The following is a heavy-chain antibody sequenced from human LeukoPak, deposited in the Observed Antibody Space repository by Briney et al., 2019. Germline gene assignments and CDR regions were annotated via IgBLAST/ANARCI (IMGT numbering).Heavy chain of an antibody. CDR3: ARTYYYDSSGYYFDY. J-gene: IGHJ4*02. V-gene: IGHV1-2*02. CDR1: GYTFTAYY. CDR2: INPNSGGT. D-gene: IGHD3-22*01. Sequence: ASVKVPCKASGYTFTAYYIHWVRQAPGQGLEWMGWINPNSGGTKYAQKFQGRVTMTRDTSISTAYMELRRLRSDDTAVYYCARTYYYDSSGYYFDYWGQGTLVTVSS.